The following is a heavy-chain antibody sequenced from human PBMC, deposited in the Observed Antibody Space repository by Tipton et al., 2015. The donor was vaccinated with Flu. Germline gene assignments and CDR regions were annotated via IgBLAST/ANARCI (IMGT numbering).Heavy chain of an antibody. CDR2: ISNSGGT. CDR3: ARVHEYFGFSDY. Sequence: GLVKPSETLSLTCTVSGDSITSYYWSWIRQPPGKGLEWIGYISNSGGTNYNPSLESRITMSIDTSKNQFSLKLTSLTAADTAVYYCARVHEYFGFSDYWGQGSLVTVSS. D-gene: IGHD6-6*01. J-gene: IGHJ4*02. CDR1: GDSITSYY. V-gene: IGHV4-59*01.